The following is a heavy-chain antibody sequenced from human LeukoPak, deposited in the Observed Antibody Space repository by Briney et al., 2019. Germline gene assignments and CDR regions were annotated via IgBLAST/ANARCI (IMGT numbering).Heavy chain of an antibody. CDR1: GFTFSSYE. J-gene: IGHJ4*02. CDR3: ARVSGRPNRGPFVDY. CDR2: ISSSGSTI. D-gene: IGHD1-14*01. Sequence: PGGSLRLSCAASGFTFSSYEMNWVRQAPGKGLEWVSYISSSGSTIYYADSVKGRFTISRDNAKNSLYLQMNSLRAEDTAVYYCARVSGRPNRGPFVDYWGQGTLVTVSS. V-gene: IGHV3-48*03.